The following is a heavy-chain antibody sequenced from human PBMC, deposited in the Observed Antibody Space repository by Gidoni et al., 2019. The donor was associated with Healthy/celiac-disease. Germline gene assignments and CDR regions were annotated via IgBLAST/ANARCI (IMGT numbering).Heavy chain of an antibody. CDR2: ISGSGGST. CDR1: GFTFSSYA. Sequence: EVQLLESGGGLVQPGGSLRLSCAASGFTFSSYAMSWVRQAPGKGLEWVSAISGSGGSTYYADSVKGRFTISKDNSKNTLYLQMNSLRAEDTAVYYCAKAIKKVVGATEFDPWGQGTLVTVSS. J-gene: IGHJ5*02. V-gene: IGHV3-23*01. D-gene: IGHD1-26*01. CDR3: AKAIKKVVGATEFDP.